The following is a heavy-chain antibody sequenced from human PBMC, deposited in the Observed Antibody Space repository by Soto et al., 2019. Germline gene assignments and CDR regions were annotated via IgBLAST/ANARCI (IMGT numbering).Heavy chain of an antibody. CDR2: ISGGGETT. D-gene: IGHD3-10*01. J-gene: IGHJ4*02. CDR3: AFNSGSGSYYFDY. Sequence: EVQLLESGGGLVQPGGSLRLSCAASGFTFSSYAMWWVRQAPGKGLECVSAISGGGETTYYADSVKGRFTISRDNSKNTRYLQMNSLRAEDTAVYYCAFNSGSGSYYFDYWGQGTRVTVSS. V-gene: IGHV3-23*01. CDR1: GFTFSSYA.